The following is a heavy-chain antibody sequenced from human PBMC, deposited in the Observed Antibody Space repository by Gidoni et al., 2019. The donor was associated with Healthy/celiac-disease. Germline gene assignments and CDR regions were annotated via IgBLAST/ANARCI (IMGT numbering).Heavy chain of an antibody. Sequence: QLQLQESGPGLVKPSETLSLTCTVSGGSISSSSYYWGWIRQPPGKGLEWIGSIYYSGSTYYNPSLKSRVTISVDTSKNQFSLKLSSVTAADTAVYYCASTRTSGGNWRYHDYYYYGMDVWGQGTTVTVSS. CDR2: IYYSGST. V-gene: IGHV4-39*01. CDR3: ASTRTSGGNWRYHDYYYYGMDV. CDR1: GGSISSSSYY. J-gene: IGHJ6*02. D-gene: IGHD2-15*01.